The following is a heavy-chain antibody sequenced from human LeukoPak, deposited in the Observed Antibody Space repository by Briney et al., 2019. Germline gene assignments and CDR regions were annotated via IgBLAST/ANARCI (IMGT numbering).Heavy chain of an antibody. CDR3: ARADLYDTSLFFDY. D-gene: IGHD3-16*01. V-gene: IGHV4-59*01. Sequence: SETLSLTCTVSGASIQTNFWSWLRQPPGKGLEWIGYIHHSGNTNYNPFLRSRVTILIDTPTKQFSLRLNSVTAADTALYYCARADLYDTSLFFDYWGQGILVTVSS. CDR2: IHHSGNT. CDR1: GASIQTNF. J-gene: IGHJ4*02.